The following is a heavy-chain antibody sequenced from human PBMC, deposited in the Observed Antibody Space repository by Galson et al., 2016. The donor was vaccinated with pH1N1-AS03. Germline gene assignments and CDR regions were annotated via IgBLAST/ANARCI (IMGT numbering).Heavy chain of an antibody. CDR1: GASISDGGYY. Sequence: TLSLTCTVSGASISDGGYYWRWIRHFPGKGLEWIGYIYYSGSTYYNPSLKSRLTISVDTSKNQFSLKLNSVTAADTAVYYCARDRHDYGPDPFDIWGQGTMVTVSS. V-gene: IGHV4-31*03. CDR3: ARDRHDYGPDPFDI. J-gene: IGHJ3*02. CDR2: IYYSGST. D-gene: IGHD4-17*01.